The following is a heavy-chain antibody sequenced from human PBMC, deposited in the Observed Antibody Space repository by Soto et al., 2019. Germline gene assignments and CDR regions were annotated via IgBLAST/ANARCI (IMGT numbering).Heavy chain of an antibody. CDR3: TRSITGFSYADS. Sequence: EVKLVESGGVLVQPGGSLRLSCAASGFTFSTYWMHWVRQAPGKGLVWVSRINGDGSDTVYTDFVKCRFTSSRDNAKNTLYLQMNSLRAEDTAVYYCTRSITGFSYADSWGRGTLVTVSS. CDR2: INGDGSDT. V-gene: IGHV3-74*01. CDR1: GFTFSTYW. J-gene: IGHJ4*02. D-gene: IGHD2-2*01.